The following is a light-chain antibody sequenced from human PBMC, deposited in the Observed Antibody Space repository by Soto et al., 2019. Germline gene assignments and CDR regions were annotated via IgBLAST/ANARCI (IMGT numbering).Light chain of an antibody. J-gene: IGKJ5*01. Sequence: EIVLTQSPGTLSLSPGERATLSCRASQSVSSSYLAWYQQKPGQAPRLLIYGASTRATGIPARFSGSGSGTEFTLTISSLESEDFAVYYCQQRGTFGQGTRLEIK. CDR3: QQRGT. CDR2: GAS. CDR1: QSVSSSY. V-gene: IGKV3-20*01.